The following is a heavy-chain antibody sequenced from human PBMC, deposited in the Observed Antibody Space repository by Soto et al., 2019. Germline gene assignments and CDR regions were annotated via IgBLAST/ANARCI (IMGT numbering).Heavy chain of an antibody. J-gene: IGHJ4*02. V-gene: IGHV3-30-3*01. CDR1: GFTFSSYA. D-gene: IGHD6-6*01. CDR2: ISYDGSNK. Sequence: QVQLVESGGGVVQPGRSLRLSCAASGFTFSSYAIHWVRQAPGKGLEWVAVISYDGSNKYYADSVKGRFTISRDNSKNTLYLQMNSLRAEDTAVYYCARVIPEGYSSSPDYWGQGTLVTVSS. CDR3: ARVIPEGYSSSPDY.